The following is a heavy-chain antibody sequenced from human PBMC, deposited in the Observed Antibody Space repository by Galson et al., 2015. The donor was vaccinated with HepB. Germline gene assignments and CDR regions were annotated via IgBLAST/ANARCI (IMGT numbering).Heavy chain of an antibody. CDR2: ISYDGSNK. D-gene: IGHD2-2*01. CDR1: GFTFSSYA. V-gene: IGHV3-30-3*01. Sequence: SLRLSCAASGFTFSSYAMHWVRQAPGKGLEWVAVISYDGSNKYYADSVKGRFTISRDNSKNTLYLQMNSLRAEDTAVYYCARVRTPVVVPAAAYFDYWGQGTLVTVSS. CDR3: ARVRTPVVVPAAAYFDY. J-gene: IGHJ4*02.